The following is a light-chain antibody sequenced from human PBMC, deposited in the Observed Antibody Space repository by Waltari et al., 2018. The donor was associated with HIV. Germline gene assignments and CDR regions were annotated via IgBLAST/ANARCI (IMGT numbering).Light chain of an antibody. Sequence: QSVLAQPRSVSGTPGQTVNISCSGSTSNVRNNYVYWYQQVTGVAPKLLIYRNNQRPSGVPDRFPGSKSGTSASLAISGLRTEDEAEYYCAVWDDRLSGRLFGGGTKVTVL. CDR1: TSNVRNNY. CDR2: RNN. CDR3: AVWDDRLSGRL. J-gene: IGLJ2*01. V-gene: IGLV1-47*01.